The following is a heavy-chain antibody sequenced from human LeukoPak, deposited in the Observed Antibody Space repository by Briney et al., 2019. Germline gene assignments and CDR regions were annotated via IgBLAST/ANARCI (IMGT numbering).Heavy chain of an antibody. CDR2: ISSSSSYI. CDR3: AREEEMATGNFDY. Sequence: RGSLRLSCAASGFTFSTCTMNWVRQAPGKGLEWVSSISSSSSYIYYADSVKGRFTISRDNAKNSLYLQMNSLRAEDTAVYYCAREEEMATGNFDYWGQGTLVTVSS. CDR1: GFTFSTCT. D-gene: IGHD5-24*01. J-gene: IGHJ4*02. V-gene: IGHV3-21*01.